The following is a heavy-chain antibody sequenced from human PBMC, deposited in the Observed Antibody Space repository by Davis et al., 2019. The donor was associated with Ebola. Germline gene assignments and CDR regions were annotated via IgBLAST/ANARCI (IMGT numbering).Heavy chain of an antibody. Sequence: SLKISCAASGFSFDDYAMHWVRQAPGKGLEWVSGTYWTSGSIGYADSVKGRFTISRDNAKNSLYLQMNSLRAEDTALYYCTKDINSRDAFDIWGQGTMVTVSS. CDR3: TKDINSRDAFDI. CDR2: TYWTSGSI. V-gene: IGHV3-9*01. D-gene: IGHD2/OR15-2a*01. J-gene: IGHJ3*02. CDR1: GFSFDDYA.